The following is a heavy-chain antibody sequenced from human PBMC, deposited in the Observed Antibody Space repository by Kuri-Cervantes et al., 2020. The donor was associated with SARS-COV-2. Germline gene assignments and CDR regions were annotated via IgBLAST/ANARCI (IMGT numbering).Heavy chain of an antibody. J-gene: IGHJ6*03. Sequence: ASVKVSCKASGPTLINHYIHWVRQAPGQGLEWMGWINPNSGGTNYAQKFQGRVTMTRDTSIRTAYMELSRLRSDDTAVYYCARDHSQLLFLLDYYYYMDVWGKGTTVTVSS. D-gene: IGHD2-2*01. V-gene: IGHV1-2*02. CDR1: GPTLINHY. CDR2: INPNSGGT. CDR3: ARDHSQLLFLLDYYYYMDV.